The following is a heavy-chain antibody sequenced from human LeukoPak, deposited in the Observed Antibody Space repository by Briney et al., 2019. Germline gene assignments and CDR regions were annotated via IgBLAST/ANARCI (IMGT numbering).Heavy chain of an antibody. CDR2: IRSKANSHAT. Sequence: GGSLRLSCAASGFTFSGSAMHWVRQASGEGLEWVGRIRSKANSHATAYAASVKGRFTISRDDSKNTAFLQMKSLRTEDTAVYYCTRQNAYYYDSSGAMYYYYDGMDVWGQGTTVIVSS. D-gene: IGHD3-22*01. CDR1: GFTFSGSA. J-gene: IGHJ6*02. CDR3: TRQNAYYYDSSGAMYYYYDGMDV. V-gene: IGHV3-73*01.